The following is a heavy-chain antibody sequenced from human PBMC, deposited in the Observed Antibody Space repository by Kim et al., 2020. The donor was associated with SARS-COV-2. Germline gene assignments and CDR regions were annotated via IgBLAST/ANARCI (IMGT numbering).Heavy chain of an antibody. CDR2: INAYKGST. D-gene: IGHD3-22*01. V-gene: IGHV1-18*01. CDR1: GYTFTNSG. Sequence: ASVKVSCKTSGYTFTNSGINWVRQAPGQGLEWMGWINAYKGSTNYAQRYQGRVTLTTDTSTNTAYMELSSLRSDDTAVYYCARSGFDTSGDYPRLVDYWG. CDR3: ARSGFDTSGDYPRLVDY. J-gene: IGHJ4*01.